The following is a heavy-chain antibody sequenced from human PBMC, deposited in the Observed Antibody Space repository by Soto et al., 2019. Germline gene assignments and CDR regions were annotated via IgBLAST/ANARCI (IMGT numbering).Heavy chain of an antibody. CDR3: ARALRSYYFDY. V-gene: IGHV4-31*03. D-gene: IGHD3-16*02. CDR1: GASISSGYY. J-gene: IGHJ4*02. Sequence: SETLSLTCTVSGASISSGYYWTWIRQHPGKGLEWIGYIYYNGNTFYNPSLKSRLTISLDTSKTQFSLKLSSVTAADAAMYYCARALRSYYFDYWGQGTLVTFSS. CDR2: IYYNGNT.